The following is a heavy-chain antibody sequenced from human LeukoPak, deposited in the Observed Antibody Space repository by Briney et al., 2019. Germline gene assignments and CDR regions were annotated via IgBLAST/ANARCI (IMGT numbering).Heavy chain of an antibody. Sequence: PSETLSLTCTVSGVSISSSSYYWGWIRQPPGKGLEWIGSIYYSGSTYYNPSLKSRVTISVDTSKNQFSLKLSSVTAADTAVYYCARSAARHFDYWGQGTLVTVSS. V-gene: IGHV4-39*07. CDR1: GVSISSSSYY. CDR2: IYYSGST. D-gene: IGHD6-6*01. CDR3: ARSAARHFDY. J-gene: IGHJ4*02.